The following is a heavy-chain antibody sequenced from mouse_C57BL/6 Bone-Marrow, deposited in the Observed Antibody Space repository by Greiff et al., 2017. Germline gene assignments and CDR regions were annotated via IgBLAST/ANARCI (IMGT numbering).Heavy chain of an antibody. V-gene: IGHV14-3*01. Sequence: EVKLMESVAELVRPGASVKLSCTASGFNIKNTYMHWVKQRPEQGLEWIGRIDPANGNTKYAPKFQGKAIITAYTSSHTAHLQISSLTSEDTAIYYCARDTYYSFDYWGQGTTLTVSS. J-gene: IGHJ2*01. CDR3: ARDTYYSFDY. CDR1: GFNIKNTY. CDR2: IDPANGNT. D-gene: IGHD2-12*01.